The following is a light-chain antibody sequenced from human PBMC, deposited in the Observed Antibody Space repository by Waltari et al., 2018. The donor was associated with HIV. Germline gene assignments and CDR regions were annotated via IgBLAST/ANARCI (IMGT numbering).Light chain of an antibody. CDR2: DAS. Sequence: EIVLTQSSGTLSLSPGEGATLSCRASQSVSSYVAWYQHKPGQAPRLLIYDASKRATGIPVRFSGSGSGTYFTLTISSLEPEDFAVYYCQQRNNWPPSVTFGGGTRVEI. V-gene: IGKV3-11*01. CDR3: QQRNNWPPSVT. CDR1: QSVSSY. J-gene: IGKJ4*01.